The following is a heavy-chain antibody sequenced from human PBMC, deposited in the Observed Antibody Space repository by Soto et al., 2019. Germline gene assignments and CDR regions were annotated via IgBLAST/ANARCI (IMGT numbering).Heavy chain of an antibody. Sequence: GGSRILSSAASGFTFSSYAMSWVRQAPGKGLEWVSAISGSGGSTYYADSVKGRFTISRDNSKNTLYLQMNSLRAEDTAVYYCAKGGRGTIAVAGTYGMDVRGPGSTVTVSS. CDR3: AKGGRGTIAVAGTYGMDV. J-gene: IGHJ6*02. D-gene: IGHD6-19*01. CDR2: ISGSGGST. CDR1: GFTFSSYA. V-gene: IGHV3-23*01.